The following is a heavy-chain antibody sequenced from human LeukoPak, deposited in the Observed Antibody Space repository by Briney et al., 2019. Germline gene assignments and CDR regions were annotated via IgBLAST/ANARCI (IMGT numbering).Heavy chain of an antibody. J-gene: IGHJ6*02. Sequence: SETLSLTCALSGASIKNYYWSWIRQPLGKGLEWLGYVYYTGTTSYNPSLKSRVTISVETSKNQFSLTLNSVTAADTAVYHCARQSDPYYHYGLDFWGQGTTVSVSS. V-gene: IGHV4-59*01. CDR3: ARQSDPYYHYGLDF. CDR1: GASIKNYY. CDR2: VYYTGTT.